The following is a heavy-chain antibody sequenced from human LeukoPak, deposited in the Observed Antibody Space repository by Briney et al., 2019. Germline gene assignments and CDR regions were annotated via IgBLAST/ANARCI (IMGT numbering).Heavy chain of an antibody. V-gene: IGHV4-30-4*08. J-gene: IGHJ5*02. Sequence: PSQTLSLTCTVSGASISSGGYYWSWIRQHPGKGLEWIGYIYYSGSTNYNPSLKSRVTISVDTSKNQFSLKLSSVTAADTAVYYCAVSRSMYNWFDPWGQGTLVTVSS. D-gene: IGHD2/OR15-2a*01. CDR1: GASISSGGYY. CDR2: IYYSGST. CDR3: AVSRSMYNWFDP.